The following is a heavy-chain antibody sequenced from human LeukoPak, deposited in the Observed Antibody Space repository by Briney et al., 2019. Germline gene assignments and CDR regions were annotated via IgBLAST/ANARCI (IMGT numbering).Heavy chain of an antibody. J-gene: IGHJ4*02. V-gene: IGHV5-51*01. CDR2: IYPGDSNT. Sequence: GESLKISCKGSGYSFTSYWIGWVRQMPGKGLEWMGIIYPGDSNTRYSPSFQGQVAISADKSITTAYLQWSSLQASDTALYSCARAAAATYSGQATLVTVSS. D-gene: IGHD6-25*01. CDR1: GYSFTSYW. CDR3: ARAAAATY.